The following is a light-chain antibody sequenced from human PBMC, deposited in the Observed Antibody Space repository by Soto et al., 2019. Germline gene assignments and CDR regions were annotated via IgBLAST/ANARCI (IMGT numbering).Light chain of an antibody. CDR1: SNDVGGYAY. V-gene: IGLV2-8*01. CDR2: EVS. Sequence: QSVLTQPPSASGSPGQSVTISCTGTSNDVGGYAYVSWYQQHPGKAPKLMIYEVSKRPSGVPDRFSGSRSGNTASLVVSGLQAEDEADYYCSSYVGIGNSLVFGAGTKLTVL. CDR3: SSYVGIGNSLV. J-gene: IGLJ1*01.